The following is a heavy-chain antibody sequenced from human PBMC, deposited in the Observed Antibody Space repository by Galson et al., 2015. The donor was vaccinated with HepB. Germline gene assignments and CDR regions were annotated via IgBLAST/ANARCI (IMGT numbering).Heavy chain of an antibody. CDR1: GYTFSSYP. CDR2: INAYGGNT. D-gene: IGHD2-15*01. J-gene: IGHJ5*02. Sequence: SVKVSCKASGYTFSSYPITWVRQAPGQGLEWMGWINAYGGNTNYARQLQGRVTMTTDTSTSTAYMELRSLRSDDTAVYYCARGALVAVVDATENNWFDPWGQGTLVSVSS. V-gene: IGHV1-18*01. CDR3: ARGALVAVVDATENNWFDP.